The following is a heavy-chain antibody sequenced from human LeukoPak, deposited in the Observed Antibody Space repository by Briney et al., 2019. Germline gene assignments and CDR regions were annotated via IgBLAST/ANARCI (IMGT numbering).Heavy chain of an antibody. V-gene: IGHV4-34*01. J-gene: IGHJ6*03. CDR1: GGSFSGYY. CDR3: ARGGLVTSGYYKRNYMGV. Sequence: SETLSLTCAVYGGSFSGYYWSWIRQPPGKGLEWIGEINHSGSTNYNPSLKSRVTISVDTSKNQFSLKLSSVTAADTAVYYCARGGLVTSGYYKRNYMGVWGKGTTVTVSS. CDR2: INHSGST. D-gene: IGHD3-9*01.